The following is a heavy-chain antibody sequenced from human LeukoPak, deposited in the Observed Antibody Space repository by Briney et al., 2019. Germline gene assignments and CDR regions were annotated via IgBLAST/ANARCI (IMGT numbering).Heavy chain of an antibody. V-gene: IGHV3-21*01. D-gene: IGHD3-9*01. CDR2: ITASSTAI. CDR1: GFTFNTYT. CDR3: ARTYYDILTGYNPYFDY. Sequence: GSLRLSCAASGFTFNTYTMNWVRQAPGKGLEWVSSITASSTAIYSADSVKGRFTISRDNVKNFLYLQMNSLRAEDTAVYYCARTYYDILTGYNPYFDYWGQGILVTVSS. J-gene: IGHJ4*02.